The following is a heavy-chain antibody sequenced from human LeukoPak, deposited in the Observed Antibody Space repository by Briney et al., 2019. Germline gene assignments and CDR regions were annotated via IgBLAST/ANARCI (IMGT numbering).Heavy chain of an antibody. V-gene: IGHV3-7*01. CDR1: GFSFSTYW. CDR3: ATDLGSSRPNF. Sequence: GGSLRLSCAASGFSFSTYWMTWVRQAPGKGLEWVANIKQDGSENYYVDSARGRFTTSRDNAKNSLYLQMNSLTAEDTAVYYCATDLGSSRPNFWGQGILVTVSS. CDR2: IKQDGSEN. J-gene: IGHJ4*02. D-gene: IGHD6-13*01.